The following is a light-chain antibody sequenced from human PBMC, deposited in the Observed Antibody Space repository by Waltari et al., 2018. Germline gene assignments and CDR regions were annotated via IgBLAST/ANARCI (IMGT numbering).Light chain of an antibody. CDR2: EAS. J-gene: IGKJ1*01. V-gene: IGKV1-5*03. Sequence: DTQMTQSPSTLSASVGDRVPITCRASQSISGLLAWYRQEAGKAPKLLIYEASTLECGVPSRFSGSGSGTEFTLTISGVQPDDVATFYCQQYRTYPWTFGRGTKVEIK. CDR3: QQYRTYPWT. CDR1: QSISGL.